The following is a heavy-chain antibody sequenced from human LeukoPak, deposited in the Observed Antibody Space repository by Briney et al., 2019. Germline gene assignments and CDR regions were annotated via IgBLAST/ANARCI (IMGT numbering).Heavy chain of an antibody. CDR2: IYSDTST. CDR1: GFTVSSKY. J-gene: IGHJ4*02. D-gene: IGHD2-21*01. V-gene: IGHV3-66*01. Sequence: GGSLRLSCAASGFTVSSKYMSWVRQVPGKGLEWVSVIYSDTSTFYADSVKGGFTISRDNSKDTLYLQMNSLRVEDTGVYYCARAQGSALFRWNWGQGTLVTVSS. CDR3: ARAQGSALFRWN.